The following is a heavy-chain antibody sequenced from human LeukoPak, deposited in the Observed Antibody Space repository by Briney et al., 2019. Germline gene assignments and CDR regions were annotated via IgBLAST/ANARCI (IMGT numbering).Heavy chain of an antibody. J-gene: IGHJ4*02. CDR1: GFTFDDYA. CDR3: ARARYTIFGVVTPGYFDY. CDR2: INWNSRSI. D-gene: IGHD3-3*01. V-gene: IGHV3-9*01. Sequence: GRSLRLSCAASGFTFDDYAMHWVRQTPGKGLEWVSGINWNSRSISYADSVKGRFTISRDNAKNSLYLQMNSLRAEDTGVYYCARARYTIFGVVTPGYFDYWGQGTLVTVSS.